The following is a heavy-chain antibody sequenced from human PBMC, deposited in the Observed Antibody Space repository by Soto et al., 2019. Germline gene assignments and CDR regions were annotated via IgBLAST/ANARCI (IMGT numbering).Heavy chain of an antibody. Sequence: GASVKVSCKASGYTFTSYYMHWVRQAPGQGVEWMRISNPSGGGTSYAQKFQGRFSISRDNSKNTLYLQMHGLRGEDKAVDDCAKDVYRSATMPCFDTWGQGTLVTVSS. CDR2: SNPSGGGT. J-gene: IGHJ5*02. CDR1: GYTFTSYY. V-gene: IGHV1-46*01. D-gene: IGHD2-2*01. CDR3: AKDVYRSATMPCFDT.